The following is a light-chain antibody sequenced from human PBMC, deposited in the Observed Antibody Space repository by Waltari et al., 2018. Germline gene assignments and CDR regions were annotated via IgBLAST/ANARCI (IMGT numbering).Light chain of an antibody. CDR3: QQYRTWPSST. CDR2: GAS. V-gene: IGKV3-15*01. CDR1: QSVSSN. J-gene: IGKJ3*01. Sequence: EIVMTQSPATLSVSPGERATLSCRASQSVSSNVAWYQQKPGQGPRLLTFGASTRATGIPARFSGSGSGTEFTLTISSLQSEDIAVYHCQQYRTWPSSTFGPGTKVDIK.